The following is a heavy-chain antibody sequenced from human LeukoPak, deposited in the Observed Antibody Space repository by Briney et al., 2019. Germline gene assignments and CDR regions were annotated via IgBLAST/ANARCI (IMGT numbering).Heavy chain of an antibody. CDR3: ARDAGIAVAGMVDY. CDR1: GFTFDDYA. CDR2: ISWNSGSI. Sequence: PGGSLRLSCAASGFTFDDYAMHWVRQAPGKGLEWVSGISWNSGSIGYADSVKGRFTISRDNAKNSLYLQMNSLRAEDTAVYYCARDAGIAVAGMVDYWGQGTLVTVSS. V-gene: IGHV3-9*01. D-gene: IGHD6-19*01. J-gene: IGHJ4*02.